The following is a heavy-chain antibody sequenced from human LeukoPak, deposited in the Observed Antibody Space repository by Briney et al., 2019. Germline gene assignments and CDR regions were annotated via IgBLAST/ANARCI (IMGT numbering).Heavy chain of an antibody. CDR3: ARLRYYDIYAFDY. CDR1: GFTFSSYW. Sequence: GGSLRLSCAASGFTFSSYWMSWVRQAPGKGLEWVSVIYSGGSTYYADSVKGRFTISRDNAKNTPSLQMDSLRAEDTAVYYCARLRYYDIYAFDYWGQGSLVAVSS. CDR2: IYSGGST. V-gene: IGHV3-53*01. D-gene: IGHD3-9*01. J-gene: IGHJ4*02.